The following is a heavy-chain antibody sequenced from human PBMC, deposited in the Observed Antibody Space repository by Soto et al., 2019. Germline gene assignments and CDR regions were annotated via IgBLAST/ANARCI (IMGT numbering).Heavy chain of an antibody. Sequence: SETLSLTCSVSGGSVSDKTYYWSWIRQPPGKRLEWIGYVYYSGPTNYNPSLKSRVTISVDLSKNQFSLRLSSVTTADTALYYCARTTAVPNSLRSRYFFDYWGQGTLVTVSS. V-gene: IGHV4-61*01. D-gene: IGHD4-17*01. CDR1: GGSVSDKTYY. J-gene: IGHJ4*02. CDR3: ARTTAVPNSLRSRYFFDY. CDR2: VYYSGPT.